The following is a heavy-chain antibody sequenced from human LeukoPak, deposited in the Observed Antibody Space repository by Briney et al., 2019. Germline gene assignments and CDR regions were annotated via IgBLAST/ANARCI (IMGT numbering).Heavy chain of an antibody. CDR3: ARDGVAARYHAFDI. Sequence: SETLSLTCTVSGGSISSSSYYWGWIRQPPGTGLEWIGSIYYSGSTYYNPSLKSRVTISVDTSKNQFSLKLSSVTAADTAVYYCARDGVAARYHAFDIWGQGTMVTVSS. J-gene: IGHJ3*02. CDR2: IYYSGST. CDR1: GGSISSSSYY. D-gene: IGHD6-6*01. V-gene: IGHV4-39*07.